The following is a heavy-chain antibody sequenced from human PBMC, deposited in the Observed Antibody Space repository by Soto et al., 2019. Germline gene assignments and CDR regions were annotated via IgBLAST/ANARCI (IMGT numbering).Heavy chain of an antibody. J-gene: IGHJ4*02. CDR1: GGSISSGGYS. D-gene: IGHD3-16*01. Sequence: PSETLSLTCAVSGGSISSGGYSWSWIRQPPGKGLEWIGYIYHSGSTYYNPSLKSRVTISVDRSKNQFSLKLSSVTAADTAVYYCARDVRGSYFDYWGQGTLVTVSS. V-gene: IGHV4-30-2*01. CDR3: ARDVRGSYFDY. CDR2: IYHSGST.